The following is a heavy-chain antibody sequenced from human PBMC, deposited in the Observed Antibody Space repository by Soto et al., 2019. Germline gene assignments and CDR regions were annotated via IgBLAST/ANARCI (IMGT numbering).Heavy chain of an antibody. D-gene: IGHD3-10*01. V-gene: IGHV4-30-2*01. CDR2: IYHSGST. CDR1: GGSISSGGYS. J-gene: IGHJ6*02. Sequence: SETLSLTCAVSGGSISSGGYSWSWIRQPPGKGLEWIGYIYHSGSTYYNPSLKSRVTISVDRSKNQFSLKLSSVTAADTAVYYCARCVDYFGSGSYTYGMDVWGQGTTVTVSS. CDR3: ARCVDYFGSGSYTYGMDV.